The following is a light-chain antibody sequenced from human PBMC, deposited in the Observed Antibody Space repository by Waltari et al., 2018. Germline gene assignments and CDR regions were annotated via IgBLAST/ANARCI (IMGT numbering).Light chain of an antibody. J-gene: IGKJ1*01. V-gene: IGKV1-17*01. CDR2: STN. Sequence: DIQMSQSPSSLSASAGDRVTITCWASQDIRSFLNWYQQKPGKAPKLLIYSTNSLASGVPSRFSGSGSGTEFTLTISSLQTADFATYYCQQGDSYPPTFGQGTKVESK. CDR3: QQGDSYPPT. CDR1: QDIRSF.